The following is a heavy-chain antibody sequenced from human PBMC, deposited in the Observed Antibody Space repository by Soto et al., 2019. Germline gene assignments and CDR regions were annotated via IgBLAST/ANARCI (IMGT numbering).Heavy chain of an antibody. CDR3: ARDDLGYCTNGVCYTFDY. D-gene: IGHD2-8*01. V-gene: IGHV1-18*01. CDR2: ISAYNGNT. Sequence: GASVKVSCKASGYTFTSYGISWVRQAPGQGLEWMGWISAYNGNTNYAQKLQGRVTMTTDTSTSTAYMELRSLRSDDTAVYYCARDDLGYCTNGVCYTFDYWGQGTLVTVSS. CDR1: GYTFTSYG. J-gene: IGHJ4*02.